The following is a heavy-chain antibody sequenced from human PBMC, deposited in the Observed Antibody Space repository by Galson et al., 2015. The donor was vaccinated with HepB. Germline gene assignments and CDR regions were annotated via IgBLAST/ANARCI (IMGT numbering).Heavy chain of an antibody. J-gene: IGHJ4*02. D-gene: IGHD3-10*01. Sequence: SLRLSCAASGFTFSSYAMHWVRQAPGKGLEWVAVISYDGSNKYYADSVKGRFTISRDNSKNTLYLQMNSLRAEDTAVYYCARDRYYGSGSSFDTRDYWGQGTLVTVSS. CDR1: GFTFSSYA. CDR2: ISYDGSNK. CDR3: ARDRYYGSGSSFDTRDY. V-gene: IGHV3-30-3*01.